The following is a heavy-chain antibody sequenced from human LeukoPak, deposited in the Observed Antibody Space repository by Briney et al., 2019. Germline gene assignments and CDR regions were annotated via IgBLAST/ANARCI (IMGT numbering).Heavy chain of an antibody. V-gene: IGHV1-46*01. CDR3: ARDPVYYDSSGYLDY. CDR1: GYTFTSYY. D-gene: IGHD3-22*01. J-gene: IGHJ4*02. Sequence: ASVKVSCKASGYTFTSYYMHWVRQAPGQGLEWMGIINPSGGSTSYAQKFQGRVTMTRDTSTSTVYMELSSLRSEDTAVYYCARDPVYYDSSGYLDYWRQGTLVTVSS. CDR2: INPSGGST.